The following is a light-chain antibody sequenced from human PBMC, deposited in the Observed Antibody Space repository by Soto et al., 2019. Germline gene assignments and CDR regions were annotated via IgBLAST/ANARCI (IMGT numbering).Light chain of an antibody. V-gene: IGLV1-51*01. Sequence: SVMTQPRSVSAAPGQRVTLSCSGSSSNIGGNSVSWYQQLPGTAPKLLIYDDDKRPSGIPDRFSGSKSGTSATLGITGFQTGDEADHYCGSWDSSLSAYVFGTGTKVTVL. J-gene: IGLJ1*01. CDR1: SSNIGGNS. CDR3: GSWDSSLSAYV. CDR2: DDD.